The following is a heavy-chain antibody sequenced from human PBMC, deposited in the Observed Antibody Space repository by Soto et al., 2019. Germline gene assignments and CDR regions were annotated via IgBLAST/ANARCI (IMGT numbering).Heavy chain of an antibody. D-gene: IGHD1-1*01. V-gene: IGHV4-4*07. CDR3: VRDGTKTLRDWFDP. CDR2: IYATGTT. Sequence: SGAPFPTCPVFGAPLRGFFLGWVRKFAGKGLEWIGRIYATGTTDYNPSLKSRVMMSVDTSKKQFSLKLRSVTAADTAVYYCVRDGTKTLRDWFDPWGQGISVTVSS. CDR1: GAPLRGFF. J-gene: IGHJ5*02.